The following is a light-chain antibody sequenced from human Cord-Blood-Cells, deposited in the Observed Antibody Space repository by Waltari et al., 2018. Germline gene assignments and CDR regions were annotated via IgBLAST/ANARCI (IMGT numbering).Light chain of an antibody. J-gene: IGLJ3*02. CDR2: DVS. CDR3: CSYAGSYNWV. Sequence: QSALTQPRSVSGSPGQSVTIPCPGTSSHGGGYYHVPGYQQHPGKAPKLMIYDVSKRPSGVPDRFSGSKSCNTASLTISGLQAEDEADYYCCSYAGSYNWVFGGGTKLTVL. V-gene: IGLV2-11*01. CDR1: SSHGGGYYH.